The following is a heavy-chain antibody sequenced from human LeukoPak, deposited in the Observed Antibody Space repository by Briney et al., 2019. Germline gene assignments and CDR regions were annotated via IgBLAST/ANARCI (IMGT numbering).Heavy chain of an antibody. D-gene: IGHD2-15*01. J-gene: IGHJ4*02. V-gene: IGHV1-2*02. Sequence: ASVKVSCKASGYTFTGYYMHWVRQAPGQGLEWMGWINPNSGGTNYAQKFQGRVTMTRDTSISTAYMELSRLRSDDTAVYYCARDPRTGVAATGLLGYWGQGTLVTVSS. CDR2: INPNSGGT. CDR3: ARDPRTGVAATGLLGY. CDR1: GYTFTGYY.